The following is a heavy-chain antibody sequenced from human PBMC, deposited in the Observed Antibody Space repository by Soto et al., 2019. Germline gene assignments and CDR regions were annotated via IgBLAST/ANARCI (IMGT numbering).Heavy chain of an antibody. V-gene: IGHV3-33*01. CDR3: ARDMGELATNIDY. CDR1: GFTFSSYG. Sequence: QVQLVESGGGVVQPGRSLRLSCAASGFTFSSYGMHWVRQAPGKGLEWVAVIWYDGSNKYYADSVKGRFTISRDNSKNTVHLQINTLRAEDTAGYYCARDMGELATNIDYWGQGNLVTVSS. D-gene: IGHD3-16*01. J-gene: IGHJ4*02. CDR2: IWYDGSNK.